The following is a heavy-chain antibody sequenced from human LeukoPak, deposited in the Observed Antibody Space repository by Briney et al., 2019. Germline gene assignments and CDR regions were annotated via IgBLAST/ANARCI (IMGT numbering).Heavy chain of an antibody. V-gene: IGHV1-2*06. CDR2: INPNSGGT. D-gene: IGHD5-24*01. Sequence: ASVKVSCKASGYTFTGYYMHWVRQAPGQGLEWMGRINPNSGGTNYAQKFQGRVTMTRDTSISTAYMELSRLRSDDTAVYYCARGRDPDDAFDIWGQGTMVTVSS. CDR3: ARGRDPDDAFDI. CDR1: GYTFTGYY. J-gene: IGHJ3*02.